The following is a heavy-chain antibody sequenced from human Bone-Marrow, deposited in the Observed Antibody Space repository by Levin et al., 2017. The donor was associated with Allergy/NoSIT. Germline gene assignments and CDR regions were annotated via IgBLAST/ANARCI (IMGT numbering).Heavy chain of an antibody. Sequence: GGSLRLSCSASGFSFNRFVMHWVRQAPGKGLEWVSTISYTGVKTYYADSVKGRFTISRDDSNDTLFLQMSSLRLEDTAVYYCASELVFSGIDYWGQGTLVTVSS. D-gene: IGHD6-19*01. V-gene: IGHV3-30*03. J-gene: IGHJ4*02. CDR1: GFSFNRFV. CDR3: ASELVFSGIDY. CDR2: ISYTGVKT.